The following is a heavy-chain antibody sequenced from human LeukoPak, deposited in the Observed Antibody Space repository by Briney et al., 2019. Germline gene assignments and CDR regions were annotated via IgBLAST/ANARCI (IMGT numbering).Heavy chain of an antibody. D-gene: IGHD3-10*01. CDR3: AREGYYGSGSPPSLYFDY. V-gene: IGHV3-53*05. J-gene: IGHJ4*02. CDR1: GFTVSSNY. Sequence: TGGSLRLSCAASGFTVSSNYMSWVRQAPGKGLEWVSVIYSGGSTYYADSVKGRFTISRDNSRSTLHLQMNSLRPEDTAIYYCAREGYYGSGSPPSLYFDYWGQGTLVTVSS. CDR2: IYSGGST.